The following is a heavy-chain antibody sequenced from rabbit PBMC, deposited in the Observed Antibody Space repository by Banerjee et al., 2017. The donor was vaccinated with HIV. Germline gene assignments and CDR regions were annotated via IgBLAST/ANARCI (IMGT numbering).Heavy chain of an antibody. J-gene: IGHJ4*01. CDR1: GFSFSSSYY. CDR2: VYVGDSDST. V-gene: IGHV1S40*01. Sequence: QSLEESGGDLVKPGASLTLTCKASGFSFSSSYYMCWVRQAPGKGLEWIACVYVGDSDSTYYASWAKGRFTISKTSSTTVTLQMTSLTAADTATYFCARRDDYFNLWGPGTLVTVS. CDR3: ARRDDYFNL.